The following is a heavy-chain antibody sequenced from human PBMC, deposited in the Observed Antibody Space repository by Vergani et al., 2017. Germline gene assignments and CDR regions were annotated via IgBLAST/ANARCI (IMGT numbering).Heavy chain of an antibody. Sequence: QVQLVQSGAEVKKPGASVKVSCKASGYTFTSYYMHWVRQAPGQGLEWMGIINPSGGSTSYAQKFQGRVTMTRDTSTSTVYMELSSLRSEDTAVYYCARAGEMATIVGGIDYWGQGTLVTVSS. D-gene: IGHD5-24*01. CDR1: GYTFTSYY. CDR2: INPSGGST. CDR3: ARAGEMATIVGGIDY. V-gene: IGHV1-46*01. J-gene: IGHJ4*02.